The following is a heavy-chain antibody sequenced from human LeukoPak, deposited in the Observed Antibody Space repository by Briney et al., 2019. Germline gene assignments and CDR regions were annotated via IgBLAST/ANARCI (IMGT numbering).Heavy chain of an antibody. D-gene: IGHD3-10*01. J-gene: IGHJ6*03. CDR3: ARVYDGSGSYYDSYYYYMDV. Sequence: SETLSLTCSVSGGSISSYFWGWIRQSPGKGLEYIGYIYYLGSTNYNPSLKSRVTMSVDTSKNQFFLRLTSVTAADTAVYYCARVYDGSGSYYDSYYYYMDVWGKGTTVTVSS. CDR1: GGSISSYF. V-gene: IGHV4-59*01. CDR2: IYYLGST.